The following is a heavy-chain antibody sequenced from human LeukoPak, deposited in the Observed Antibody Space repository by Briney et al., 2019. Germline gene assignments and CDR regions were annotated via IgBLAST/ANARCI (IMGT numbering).Heavy chain of an antibody. CDR3: AREMVDQLPPLSAWFDP. V-gene: IGHV1-18*01. Sequence: ASVKVSCKASGYTFSNYGITWVRQAPGQGLEWMGWISAYNGNTNYAQKLQGRVTMTTDTSTSTAYMELRSLRSDDTAVYYCAREMVDQLPPLSAWFDPWGQGTLVTVSS. D-gene: IGHD2-2*01. CDR2: ISAYNGNT. J-gene: IGHJ5*02. CDR1: GYTFSNYG.